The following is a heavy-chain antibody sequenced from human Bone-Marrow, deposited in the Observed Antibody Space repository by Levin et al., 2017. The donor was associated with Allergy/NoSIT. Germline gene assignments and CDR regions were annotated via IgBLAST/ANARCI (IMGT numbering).Heavy chain of an antibody. Sequence: SVKVSCKGSRDSFSNDGINWVRQAPGQDLEWMGGIVPVLGISETAEKFQGRLTFTADESTSTVYMELSGLRSDDTAVYYCAGSEYGGSSRNGYFEHWGQGTLVTVSS. CDR3: AGSEYGGSSRNGYFEH. V-gene: IGHV1-69*13. CDR1: RDSFSNDG. J-gene: IGHJ4*02. D-gene: IGHD6-6*01. CDR2: IVPVLGIS.